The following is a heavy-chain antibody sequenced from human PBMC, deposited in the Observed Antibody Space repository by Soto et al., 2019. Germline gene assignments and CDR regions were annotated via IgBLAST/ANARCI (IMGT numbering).Heavy chain of an antibody. J-gene: IGHJ4*02. Sequence: QVQLVQSGAEVKKPGSSVKVSCKASGGTFSSYTISWVRQAPGQGLEWMGRIIPILGIANYAQKFQGRVTITGEKSRSTAYMERGSVGSGDPAVYSWAREPGYGMVLDYFDSWGRGTLVTVSS. CDR3: AREPGYGMVLDYFDS. CDR1: GGTFSSYT. D-gene: IGHD6-13*01. V-gene: IGHV1-69*08. CDR2: IIPILGIA.